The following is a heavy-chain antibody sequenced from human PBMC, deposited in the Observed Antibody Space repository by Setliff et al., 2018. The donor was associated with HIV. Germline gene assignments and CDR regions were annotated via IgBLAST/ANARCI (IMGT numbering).Heavy chain of an antibody. CDR1: GFTFTNSA. Sequence: SVKVSCKASGFTFTNSAMQWVRQARGQRLEWIGWIVVGSYNTNYAQKFQERVTITRDLSTSTAYMELSSLRSEDTAVYYCAAAPNRRVRGVNLHYYYYMDVWGKGTTVTSP. J-gene: IGHJ6*03. D-gene: IGHD3-10*01. CDR2: IVVGSYNT. CDR3: AAAPNRRVRGVNLHYYYYMDV. V-gene: IGHV1-58*02.